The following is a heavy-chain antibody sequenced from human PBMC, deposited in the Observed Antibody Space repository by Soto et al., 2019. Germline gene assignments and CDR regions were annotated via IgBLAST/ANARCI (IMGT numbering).Heavy chain of an antibody. V-gene: IGHV3-7*01. CDR3: ATEVWVYYDFWSGYSDY. D-gene: IGHD3-3*01. Sequence: EVQLVESGGGLVQPGGSLRLSCAASGFTFSSYWMSWVRQAPGKGLEWVAYIKEDGSDMYYVDSVKGRFTISRDNAKNSLYLQMNSLRAEDTAVYYCATEVWVYYDFWSGYSDYWGRGTLVTVSS. J-gene: IGHJ4*02. CDR2: IKEDGSDM. CDR1: GFTFSSYW.